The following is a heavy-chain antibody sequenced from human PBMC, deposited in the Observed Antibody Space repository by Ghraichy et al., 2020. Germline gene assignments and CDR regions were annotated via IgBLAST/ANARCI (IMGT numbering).Heavy chain of an antibody. V-gene: IGHV3-15*07. J-gene: IGHJ6*02. Sequence: GGSLRLSCAASGFTFSNAWMNWVRQAPGKGLEWVGRIKSKTDGGTTDYAAPVKGRFTISRDDSKSTLYLQMNSLKTEDTAVYYCTTANFWSGYTLYGMDVWGQGTTVTVSS. CDR3: TTANFWSGYTLYGMDV. CDR1: GFTFSNAW. D-gene: IGHD3-3*01. CDR2: IKSKTDGGTT.